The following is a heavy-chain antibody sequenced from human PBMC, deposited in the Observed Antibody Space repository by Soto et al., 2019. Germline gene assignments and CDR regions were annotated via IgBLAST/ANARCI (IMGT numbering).Heavy chain of an antibody. CDR2: FIPMFDTA. CDR1: GGTFSTFG. D-gene: IGHD2-15*01. J-gene: IGHJ4*02. V-gene: IGHV1-69*06. Sequence: VASVKVSCKASGGTFSTFGVSWVRQAPGQGLEWMGGFIPMFDTAHYPPKFQGRLTITADKSTGTVYMELASLTSRDTAVYYCARVNGGNCDGWCGYWGQGPPVTVCS. CDR3: ARVNGGNCDGWCGY.